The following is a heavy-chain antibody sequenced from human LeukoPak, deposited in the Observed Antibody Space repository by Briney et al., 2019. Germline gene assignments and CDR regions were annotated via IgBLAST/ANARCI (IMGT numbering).Heavy chain of an antibody. CDR3: ARERSKYCSGGSCYRVNWFDP. D-gene: IGHD2-15*01. CDR1: GGSFSGYY. V-gene: IGHV4-34*01. J-gene: IGHJ5*02. Sequence: PSETLSLTCAVDGGSFSGYYWSWIRQPPGKGLEWIGEINHSGSTNYNPSLKSRVTISVDTSKNQFSLKLSSVTAADTAVYYCARERSKYCSGGSCYRVNWFDPWGQGTLVTVSS. CDR2: INHSGST.